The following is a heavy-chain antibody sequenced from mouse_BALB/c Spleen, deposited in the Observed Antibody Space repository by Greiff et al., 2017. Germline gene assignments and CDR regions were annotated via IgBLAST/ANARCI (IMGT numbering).Heavy chain of an antibody. Sequence: EVKLLESGGGLVQPGGSMKLSCVASGFTFSNYWMNWVRQSPEKGLEWVAEIRLKSNNYATHYAESVKGRFTISRDDSKSSVYLQMNNLRAEDTGIYYCTTYGNYGAMDYWGQGTSVTVSS. CDR1: GFTFSNYW. V-gene: IGHV6-6*02. CDR2: IRLKSNNYAT. J-gene: IGHJ4*01. D-gene: IGHD2-1*01. CDR3: TTYGNYGAMDY.